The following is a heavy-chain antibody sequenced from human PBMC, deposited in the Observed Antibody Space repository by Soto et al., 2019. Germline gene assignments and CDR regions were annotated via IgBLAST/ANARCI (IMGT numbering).Heavy chain of an antibody. V-gene: IGHV3-21*01. CDR2: ISSSSSYI. CDR1: GFTFSSYS. J-gene: IGHJ4*02. Sequence: EVQLVESGGGLVKPGGSLRLSCAASGFTFSSYSMNWVRQAPGKGLEWVSSISSSSSYIYYADSVKGRFTISRDNAKNSLYLQMNSLRAEDTAVYYCARGDYYDSSGYSHFDYWGQGTLVTVSS. CDR3: ARGDYYDSSGYSHFDY. D-gene: IGHD3-22*01.